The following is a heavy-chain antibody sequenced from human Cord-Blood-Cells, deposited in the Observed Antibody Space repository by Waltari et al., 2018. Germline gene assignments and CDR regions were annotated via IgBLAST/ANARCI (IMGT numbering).Heavy chain of an antibody. Sequence: QVHLQQWGAGLLKPSGTLSLTCAVYGGSFSGYYWSWIRHPPGKGLEWIGEINHSGSTNYNPSLKSRVTISVDTSKNQFSLKLSSVTAADTAVYYCATRHGYSSSWYYFQHWGQGTLVTVSS. CDR3: ATRHGYSSSWYYFQH. V-gene: IGHV4-34*01. D-gene: IGHD6-13*01. J-gene: IGHJ1*01. CDR1: GGSFSGYY. CDR2: INHSGST.